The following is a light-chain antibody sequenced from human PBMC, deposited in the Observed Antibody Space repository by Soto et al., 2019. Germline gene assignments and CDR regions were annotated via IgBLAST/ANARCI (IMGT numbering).Light chain of an antibody. Sequence: DIQMTQSPSTLSASVGDRVTITCRASQSVRSWLAWYQQKPGRAPKFLIYDASSLESGVPSRFSGNGSGTEFTLTISNLQPDDFATYYCQQYDNYPLTFGGGTKVEI. V-gene: IGKV1-5*01. CDR3: QQYDNYPLT. CDR2: DAS. J-gene: IGKJ4*01. CDR1: QSVRSW.